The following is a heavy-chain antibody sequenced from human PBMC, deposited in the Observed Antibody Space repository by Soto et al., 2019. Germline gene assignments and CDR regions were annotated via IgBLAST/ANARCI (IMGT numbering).Heavy chain of an antibody. Sequence: EVQLVESGGGLVQPGGSLRLSCAASGFTVSSNYMSWVRQARGKGLEWVSVIYSGGTTYYADSVKGRFTISRDNSKTTLYLQMNSLRAEDTAVYYCARNGDSIDHRGWFDPWGQGTLVTVSS. CDR2: IYSGGTT. J-gene: IGHJ5*02. V-gene: IGHV3-66*01. CDR1: GFTVSSNY. CDR3: ARNGDSIDHRGWFDP. D-gene: IGHD3-22*01.